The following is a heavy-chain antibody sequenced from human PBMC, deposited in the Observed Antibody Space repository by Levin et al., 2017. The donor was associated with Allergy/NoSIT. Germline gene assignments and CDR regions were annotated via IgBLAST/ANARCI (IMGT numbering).Heavy chain of an antibody. CDR2: IYTSGNT. J-gene: IGHJ6*02. CDR3: GYNGGYSGMDV. D-gene: IGHD2-8*01. V-gene: IGHV4-4*07. CDR1: GGSFRSYY. Sequence: SETLSLTCSVSGGSFRSYYWSWIRQPAGKGLEWIGRIYTSGNTNSNPSPRSRVTMSLDTTQKQFSLKLSSVAAADTAEYCCGYNGGYSGMDVWGQGTTVTVSS.